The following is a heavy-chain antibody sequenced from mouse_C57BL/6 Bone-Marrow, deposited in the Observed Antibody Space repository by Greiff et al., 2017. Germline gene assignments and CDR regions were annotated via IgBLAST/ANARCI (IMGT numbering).Heavy chain of an antibody. V-gene: IGHV1-74*01. CDR3: ANTFYYDSSAYCYFDV. D-gene: IGHD1-1*01. J-gene: IGHJ1*03. CDR1: GYTFTSYW. CDR2: IHPSDSDT. Sequence: QVQLQQPGAELVKPGASVKVSCKASGYTFTSYWMHWVKQRPGQGLEWIGRIHPSDSDTNYNQKFKGKATLTVDKSSSTAYMQLSSLTSEDSAVEYYANTFYYDSSAYCYFDVWGTGTTVTVSS.